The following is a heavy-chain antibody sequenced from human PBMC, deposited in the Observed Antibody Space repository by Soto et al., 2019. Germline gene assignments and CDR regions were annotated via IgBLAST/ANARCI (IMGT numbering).Heavy chain of an antibody. CDR3: AKGNKIYDSSGYYPHY. D-gene: IGHD3-22*01. CDR2: ISGSGGST. CDR1: GFTFSSYA. J-gene: IGHJ4*02. V-gene: IGHV3-23*01. Sequence: PGGSLRLSCAASGFTFSSYAMSWVRQAPGKGLEWVSAISGSGGSTYYADSVKGRFTISRDNSKNTLYLQMNSLRAEDTAVYYCAKGNKIYDSSGYYPHYWGQGTLVTVSS.